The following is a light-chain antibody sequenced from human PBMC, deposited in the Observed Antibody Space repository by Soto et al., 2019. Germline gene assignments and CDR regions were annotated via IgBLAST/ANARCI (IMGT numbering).Light chain of an antibody. CDR1: SSDVGSYNL. J-gene: IGLJ2*01. CDR2: EVT. V-gene: IGLV2-23*02. CDR3: CSYAGRTTHVL. Sequence: QSALTQPASVSGSPGQSITISCTGTSSDVGSYNLVSWYQQHPGKVPKLMIYEVTKRPSGVSNRFSGSKSGNTASLTISGLQAEDEADYHCCSYAGRTTHVLFGGGTKLTVL.